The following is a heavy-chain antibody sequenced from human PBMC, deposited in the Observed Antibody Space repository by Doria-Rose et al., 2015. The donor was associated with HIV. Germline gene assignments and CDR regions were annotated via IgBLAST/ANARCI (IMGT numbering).Heavy chain of an antibody. Sequence: GLEWIGNIFYSGNTHFNPSLESRVSISIDTSKNQFSLRLSSVTAADTAVYYCARDKIRRRGSAGEDYGMDVWGQGTTITVS. J-gene: IGHJ6*02. CDR3: ARDKIRRRGSAGEDYGMDV. V-gene: IGHV4-30-2*04. D-gene: IGHD1-26*01. CDR2: IFYSGNT.